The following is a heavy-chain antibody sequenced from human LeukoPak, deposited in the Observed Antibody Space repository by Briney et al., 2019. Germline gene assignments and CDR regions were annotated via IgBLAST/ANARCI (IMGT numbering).Heavy chain of an antibody. CDR3: AREMQQGWNYGDY. CDR1: GFTFSSYA. D-gene: IGHD1-7*01. J-gene: IGHJ4*02. Sequence: PGGSLRLSCAASGFTFSSYAMSWVRQAPGKGLEWVSAISGSGGSTYYADSVKGRFTISRDNAKNSLYLQMNSLRAEDTAVYYCAREMQQGWNYGDYWGQGTLVTVSS. V-gene: IGHV3-23*01. CDR2: ISGSGGST.